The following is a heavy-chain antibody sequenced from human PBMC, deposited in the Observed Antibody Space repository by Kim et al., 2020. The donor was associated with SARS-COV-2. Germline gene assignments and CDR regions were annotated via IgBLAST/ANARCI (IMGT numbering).Heavy chain of an antibody. Sequence: GGSLRLSCAASGFTFSNYCMHWVRQAPGQGLDWIACVDPYGTLTNYADSVTGRFTISRDNAKNTLYLQLNSLRVEDTAVYYCAIAQPLEARPLPFDPWGRGTLVTVSS. V-gene: IGHV3-74*01. CDR3: AIAQPLEARPLPFDP. CDR2: VDPYGTLT. D-gene: IGHD6-6*01. J-gene: IGHJ5*02. CDR1: GFTFSNYC.